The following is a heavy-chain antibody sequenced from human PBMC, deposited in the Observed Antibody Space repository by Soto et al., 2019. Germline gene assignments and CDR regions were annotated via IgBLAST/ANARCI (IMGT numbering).Heavy chain of an antibody. D-gene: IGHD4-17*01. J-gene: IGHJ3*02. CDR1: GGSLSSGGYY. Sequence: SETLSLTCTVSGGSLSSGGYYWTWIRQHSGKGLEWIGYIYHSGSASYSLSLKSRVTMSVDTSQNQFSLRLTSVTAADTAVYYCERRQSDYGAVPNVCASDIWGRGKMVTVSS. CDR3: ERRQSDYGAVPNVCASDI. CDR2: IYHSGSA. V-gene: IGHV4-31*02.